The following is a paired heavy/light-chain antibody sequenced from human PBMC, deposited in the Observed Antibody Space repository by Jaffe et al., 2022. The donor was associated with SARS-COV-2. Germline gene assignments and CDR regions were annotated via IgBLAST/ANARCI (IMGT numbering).Light chain of an antibody. J-gene: IGKJ4*01. CDR2: LGS. Sequence: DIVMTQSPLSLPVTPGEPASISCRSSQSLLYSNGYNYLDWYLQKPGQSPQLLIYLGSNRASGVPDRFSGSGSGTDFTLKISRVEAEDVGVYYCIQTLQIPLTFGGGTKVEIK. CDR1: QSLLYSNGYNY. V-gene: IGKV2-28*01. CDR3: IQTLQIPLT.
Heavy chain of an antibody. CDR1: GFTFSSYW. Sequence: EVQLVESGGGLVQPGGSLRLSCEASGFTFSSYWMYWVRQAPGKGLVWVSRINGDGSITNYADSVKGRFTISRDNAKNTLYLQMNSLRAEDTAVYYCAKRGYNYGNSFDYWGRGTLVTVSS. V-gene: IGHV3-74*01. D-gene: IGHD5-18*01. CDR2: INGDGSIT. CDR3: AKRGYNYGNSFDY. J-gene: IGHJ4*02.